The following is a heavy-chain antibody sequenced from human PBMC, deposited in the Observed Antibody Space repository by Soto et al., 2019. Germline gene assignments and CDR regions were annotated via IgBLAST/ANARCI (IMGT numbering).Heavy chain of an antibody. J-gene: IGHJ6*02. CDR3: ARLTSFGYCISTSCYLGDLYGMDV. D-gene: IGHD2-2*03. Sequence: PGESLKISCKGSGYSFTSYWIGWVRQMPGKGLEWMGIIYPGDSDTRYSPSFQGQVTISADKSISTAYLQWSSLKASDTAMYYCARLTSFGYCISTSCYLGDLYGMDVWGQGTTVTVSS. CDR2: IYPGDSDT. V-gene: IGHV5-51*01. CDR1: GYSFTSYW.